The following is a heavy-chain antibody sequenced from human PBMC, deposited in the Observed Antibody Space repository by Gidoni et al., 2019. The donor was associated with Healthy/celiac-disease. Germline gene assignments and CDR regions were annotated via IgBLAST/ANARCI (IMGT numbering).Heavy chain of an antibody. CDR1: GCALSTSGVG. CDR3: AHLYGSSSGHNSFDP. V-gene: IGHV2-5*02. J-gene: IGHJ5*02. Sequence: QITLKESGPTLVKPTQTLTLTRTFSGCALSTSGVGVGWIRQPPGKALEWLALIYWDDDKRCSPSLKSRLTITKDTSKNQVVLTMTNMDPVDTATSACAHLYGSSSGHNSFDPWGQGTLVTVSS. CDR2: IYWDDDK. D-gene: IGHD6-13*01.